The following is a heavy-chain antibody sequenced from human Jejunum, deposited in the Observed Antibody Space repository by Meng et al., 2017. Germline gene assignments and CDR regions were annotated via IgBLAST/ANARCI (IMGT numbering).Heavy chain of an antibody. Sequence: QVQLEESGPGLVRHSGALSLTCAVSGGFSSIYWWSWLRQPPGKGLEWIGEMHQSGSSNYNPSLKSRLTMSVDESKNHFSLKLNSVTAADTAVYYCARGWKYAWFNWGQGTLVTVSS. CDR2: MHQSGSS. D-gene: IGHD1-7*01. J-gene: IGHJ4*02. V-gene: IGHV4-4*02. CDR3: ARGWKYAWFN. CDR1: GGFSSIYW.